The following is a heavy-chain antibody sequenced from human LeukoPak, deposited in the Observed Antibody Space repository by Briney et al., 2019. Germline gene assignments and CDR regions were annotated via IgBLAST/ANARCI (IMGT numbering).Heavy chain of an antibody. Sequence: GGSLRLSCAASGFTFSDYYMSWIRQAPGKGLEWVSYISSSGSTIYYADSVKGRFTISRDNSKNTLCLQMNSLRAEDTAVYYCASGTAMAPDYWGQGTLVTVSS. D-gene: IGHD5-18*01. CDR1: GFTFSDYY. V-gene: IGHV3-11*04. J-gene: IGHJ4*02. CDR3: ASGTAMAPDY. CDR2: ISSSGSTI.